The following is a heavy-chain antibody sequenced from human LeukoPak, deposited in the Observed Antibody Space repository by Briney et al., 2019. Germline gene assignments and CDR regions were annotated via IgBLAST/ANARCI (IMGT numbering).Heavy chain of an antibody. V-gene: IGHV4-39*01. CDR1: GGSISSSTYY. D-gene: IGHD3-22*01. CDR3: ASRGDSSGYYRGFDP. J-gene: IGHJ5*02. Sequence: SETLSLTCTVSGGSISSSTYYWAWIRQPPGEGLEWIGCIYYSGSTYYNPSLKSRVTISVDTSKIQFSLKLSSVTAADTAVYYCASRGDSSGYYRGFDPWGQGTLVTVSS. CDR2: IYYSGST.